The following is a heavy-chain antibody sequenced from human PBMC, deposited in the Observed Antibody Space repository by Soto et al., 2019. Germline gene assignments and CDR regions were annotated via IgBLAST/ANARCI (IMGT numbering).Heavy chain of an antibody. Sequence: EVQLVESGGGLVQPGGSLRLSCAASGFTFSSYWMHWVRQAPGKGLVWVSRIKSDGSDTSYADSVKGRFTISRDNAKRKLYLQRRTLRAEDTAVYNYVRVGYGDLGGWGHGTLVTVSS. CDR3: VRVGYGDLGG. CDR1: GFTFSSYW. J-gene: IGHJ4*01. V-gene: IGHV3-74*01. D-gene: IGHD4-17*01. CDR2: IKSDGSDT.